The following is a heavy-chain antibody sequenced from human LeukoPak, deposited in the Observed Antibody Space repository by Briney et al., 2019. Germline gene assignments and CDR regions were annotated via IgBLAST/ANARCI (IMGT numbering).Heavy chain of an antibody. V-gene: IGHV3-48*02. Sequence: PGGSLRLSCAASGFTFSSYSMNWVRQAPGKGLEWVSYISSSSSSTIYYADSVKGRFTISRDNAKNSLYLQMNSLRDEDTAVYYCARELGTREAFEIWGQGTMVTVSS. CDR3: ARELGTREAFEI. CDR1: GFTFSSYS. CDR2: ISSSSSSTI. J-gene: IGHJ3*02. D-gene: IGHD1-26*01.